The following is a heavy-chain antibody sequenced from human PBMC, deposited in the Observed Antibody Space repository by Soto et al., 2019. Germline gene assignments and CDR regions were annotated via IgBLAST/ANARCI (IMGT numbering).Heavy chain of an antibody. CDR3: ARQILGFCRNPPRLNYSYYGVYG. J-gene: IGHJ6*02. Sequence: DSLKISCKGSGYSFTRYWIGLVRQMPGKGLEWMGIIYPGDSETRYSPSFQGQVTISADKSISTAYLQWSSLRASDTAMYYCARQILGFCRNPPRLNYSYYGVYGCGQATTVTVSS. CDR1: GYSFTRYW. CDR2: IYPGDSET. V-gene: IGHV5-51*01. D-gene: IGHD2-15*01.